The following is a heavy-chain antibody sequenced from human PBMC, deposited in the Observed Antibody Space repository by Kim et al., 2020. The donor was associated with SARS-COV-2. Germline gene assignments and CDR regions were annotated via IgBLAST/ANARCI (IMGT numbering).Heavy chain of an antibody. CDR1: SFTFSSYD. D-gene: IGHD3-16*02. J-gene: IGHJ4*02. CDR2: ISYDGTDQ. CDR3: AKDYYVRGDYRSTDY. Sequence: GGSLRLSCAPSSFTFSSYDMHWVRQAPGKGLEWVAIISYDGTDQYYADSVKGRFTISRDNSRNTLFLQMTSLRPEDTAVYYCAKDYYVRGDYRSTDYWGQGTLVTVSS. V-gene: IGHV3-30*18.